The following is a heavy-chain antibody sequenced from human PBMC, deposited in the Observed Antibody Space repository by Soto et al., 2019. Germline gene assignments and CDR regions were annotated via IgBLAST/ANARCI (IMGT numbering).Heavy chain of an antibody. CDR3: ARGRYDYVWGSYRTHYNWLDP. CDR1: GGSISSGGYS. Sequence: PSETLSLTCAVSGGSISSGGYSWSWIRQPPGKGLEWIGYIYHSGSTYYNPSLKSRVTISVDRSKNQFSLKLSSVTAADTAVYYCARGRYDYVWGSYRTHYNWLDPWGQGTLVTVSS. CDR2: IYHSGST. D-gene: IGHD3-16*02. J-gene: IGHJ5*02. V-gene: IGHV4-30-2*01.